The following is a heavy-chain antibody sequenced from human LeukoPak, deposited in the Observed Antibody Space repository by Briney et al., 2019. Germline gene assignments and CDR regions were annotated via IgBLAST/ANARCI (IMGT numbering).Heavy chain of an antibody. V-gene: IGHV4-59*10. CDR2: IYTSGST. Sequence: ASETLSLTCAVYGGSFSGYYWSWIRQSPGKGLEWIGRIYTSGSTNYNPSLKSRVTMSVDTSKNQFSLKLSSVTAADTAVYYCARERGIVVPASNYYYYYMDVWGKGTTVTISS. D-gene: IGHD2-2*01. CDR3: ARERGIVVPASNYYYYYMDV. CDR1: GGSFSGYY. J-gene: IGHJ6*03.